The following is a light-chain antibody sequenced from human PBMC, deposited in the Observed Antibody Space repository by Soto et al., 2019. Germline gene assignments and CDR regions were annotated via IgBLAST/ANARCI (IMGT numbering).Light chain of an antibody. CDR1: SSNIGSSS. CDR3: AAWDVTLNGLYV. Sequence: QSVLTQPPSASGTPGQRVTISCSGSSSNIGSSSVNWYQQLPGTAPKLLIYNNNQWASGVPDRFSGSKSGTSASLAISGLQSEDEADYYCAAWDVTLNGLYVFGTGTKVTVL. J-gene: IGLJ1*01. V-gene: IGLV1-44*01. CDR2: NNN.